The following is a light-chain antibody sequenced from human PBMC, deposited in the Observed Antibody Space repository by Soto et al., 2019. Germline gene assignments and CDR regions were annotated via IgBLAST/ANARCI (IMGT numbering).Light chain of an antibody. J-gene: IGKJ1*01. CDR1: QYFSGN. Sequence: EIVVTQPPATLSVSPGERVTLSCRASQYFSGNLAWYQHKPGQAPRLLIYGASSRATGIPDRFSGRGSGTDFTLTISRLEPEDFAVYYCQQYGSSPWAFGPGTKV. V-gene: IGKV3-20*01. CDR3: QQYGSSPWA. CDR2: GAS.